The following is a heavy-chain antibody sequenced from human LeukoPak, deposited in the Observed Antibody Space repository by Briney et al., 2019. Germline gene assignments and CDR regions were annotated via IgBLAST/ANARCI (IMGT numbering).Heavy chain of an antibody. V-gene: IGHV4-61*01. CDR2: IYYSGST. Sequence: SETLSLTCTVSSGSISTSNYYWSWIRQPPGKGLEWIGYIYYSGSTNYNPSLKSRVTISVDTSKNQFSLKLSSVTAADTAVYYCARGTIQLRPYYFDYWGQGTLVTVSS. D-gene: IGHD5-18*01. J-gene: IGHJ4*02. CDR3: ARGTIQLRPYYFDY. CDR1: SGSISTSNYY.